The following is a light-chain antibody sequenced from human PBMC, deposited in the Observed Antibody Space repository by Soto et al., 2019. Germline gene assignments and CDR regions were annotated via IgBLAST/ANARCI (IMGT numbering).Light chain of an antibody. V-gene: IGLV1-51*01. CDR1: SSNIGKNY. J-gene: IGLJ2*01. CDR3: GTWDSSMSAVV. Sequence: QSVLTQPPSVSAAPGQTVTISCAGSSSNIGKNYVSWYQQLPGAAPKLLIYDNGERPSGIPDRFSGSKSGTSATLAVTGLQTGDEADYYCGTWDSSMSAVVFGGGTKVTVL. CDR2: DNG.